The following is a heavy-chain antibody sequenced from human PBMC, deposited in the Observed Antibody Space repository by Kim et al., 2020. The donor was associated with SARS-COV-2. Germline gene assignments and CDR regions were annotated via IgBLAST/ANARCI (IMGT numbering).Heavy chain of an antibody. CDR3: ATAQFYGSGGYYYYYGMDV. J-gene: IGHJ6*02. CDR1: GYTLTELS. CDR2: FDPEDGET. Sequence: ASVKVSCKVSGYTLTELSMHWVRQAPGKGLEWMGGFDPEDGETIYAQKFQGRVTMTDDTSTDTAYMELSSLRSEDTAVYYCATAQFYGSGGYYYYYGMDVCGQGATVTVSS. V-gene: IGHV1-24*01. D-gene: IGHD3-10*01.